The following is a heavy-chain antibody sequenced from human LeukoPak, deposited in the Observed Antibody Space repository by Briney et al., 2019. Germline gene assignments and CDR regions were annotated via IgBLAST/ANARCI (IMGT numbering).Heavy chain of an antibody. J-gene: IGHJ6*04. V-gene: IGHV1-3*01. CDR3: AREERITMVRGVIIGYYYYGMDV. D-gene: IGHD3-10*01. CDR1: GYTFTSYA. Sequence: ASVEVSCKASGYTFTSYAMHWVRQAPGQRLEWMGWINAGNGNTKYSQKFQGRVTITRDTSASTAYMELSSLRSEDTAVYYCAREERITMVRGVIIGYYYYGMDVWGKGTTVTVSS. CDR2: INAGNGNT.